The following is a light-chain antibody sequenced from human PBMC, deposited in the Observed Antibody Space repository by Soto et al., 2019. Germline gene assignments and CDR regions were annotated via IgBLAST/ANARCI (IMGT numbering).Light chain of an antibody. CDR1: QAISSW. J-gene: IGKJ4*01. CDR3: QQASSFPPT. V-gene: IGKV1-12*01. Sequence: IQMTQSPSSVSASVGDRVTITCRASQAISSWLAWYQQQPGKPPNLLIYSASTLRSGVPSRFSGSESGADFPLTITTLQPEDFATYYCQQASSFPPTFGGGTRVEI. CDR2: SAS.